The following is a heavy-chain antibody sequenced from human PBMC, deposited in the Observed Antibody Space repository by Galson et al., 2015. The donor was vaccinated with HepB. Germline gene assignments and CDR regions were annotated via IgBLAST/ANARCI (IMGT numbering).Heavy chain of an antibody. D-gene: IGHD1-26*01. CDR1: GFTFDDYA. CDR3: AKGISGSYPDYYFDF. Sequence: SLRLSCAASGFTFDDYAMHWVRQAPGKGLEWVSAISNSGYSTDYADSVKGRFTISRDNSKSTLSLQMSSLRAEDTAVYYCAKGISGSYPDYYFDFWGQGTLVTVSS. J-gene: IGHJ4*02. CDR2: ISNSGYST. V-gene: IGHV3-23*01.